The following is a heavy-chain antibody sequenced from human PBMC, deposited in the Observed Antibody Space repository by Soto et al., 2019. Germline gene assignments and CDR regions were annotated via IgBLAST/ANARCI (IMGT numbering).Heavy chain of an antibody. CDR1: GASIYTYY. J-gene: IGHJ6*02. Sequence: PSETLSLTCNVSGASIYTYYWNWTRQSPGKGKEWIGYISEGGSTNYNPSLESRITILGGTSKKQLYLTQSSVSAADTAVNSCAGYFSSSVCPEDHYSALEVWGQGTTVTVSS. D-gene: IGHD2-2*01. CDR3: AGYFSSSVCPEDHYSALEV. CDR2: ISEGGST. V-gene: IGHV4-59*03.